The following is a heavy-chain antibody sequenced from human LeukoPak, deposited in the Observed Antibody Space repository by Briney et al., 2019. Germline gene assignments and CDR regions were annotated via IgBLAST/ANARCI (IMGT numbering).Heavy chain of an antibody. V-gene: IGHV3-7*01. Sequence: GGSLRPSCAASGFTFSSYWMSWVRQAPGKGLEWVANIKQDGSEKYYVDSVKGRFTISRDNAKNSLYLQMNSLRAEDTAVYYCARVRNDYVWGSYRYCDYWGQGTLVTVSS. J-gene: IGHJ4*02. CDR3: ARVRNDYVWGSYRYCDY. CDR2: IKQDGSEK. D-gene: IGHD3-16*02. CDR1: GFTFSSYW.